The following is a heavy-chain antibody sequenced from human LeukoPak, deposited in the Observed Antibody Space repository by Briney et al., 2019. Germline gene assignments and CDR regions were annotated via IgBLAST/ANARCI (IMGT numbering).Heavy chain of an antibody. Sequence: ASVKVSCKASGYTFTDYYIHWVRQAPGQGLEWMGWINPNTGGTDSSQNFQGRVTMTRDTSITTAYMELYSLRSDDTAIYYCARDFDDNGGYGVDNWFDPWGQGTLVTVSS. J-gene: IGHJ5*02. CDR1: GYTFTDYY. V-gene: IGHV1-2*02. D-gene: IGHD4-23*01. CDR2: INPNTGGT. CDR3: ARDFDDNGGYGVDNWFDP.